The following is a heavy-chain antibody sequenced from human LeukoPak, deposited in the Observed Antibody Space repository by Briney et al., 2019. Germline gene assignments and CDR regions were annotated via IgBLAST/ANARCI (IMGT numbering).Heavy chain of an antibody. CDR2: IYTTGST. D-gene: IGHD2-21*02. CDR3: ARLPGGDSSSVVAFDI. CDR1: GGSISSYY. Sequence: SETLSLTCAVSGGSISSYYWTWIRQPAGKGLEWIGRIYTTGSTNYNPSLKSRVTMSVDTSKSQFSLRLSSVTAADTAVYYRARLPGGDSSSVVAFDIWGQGTMVTVSS. J-gene: IGHJ3*02. V-gene: IGHV4-59*10.